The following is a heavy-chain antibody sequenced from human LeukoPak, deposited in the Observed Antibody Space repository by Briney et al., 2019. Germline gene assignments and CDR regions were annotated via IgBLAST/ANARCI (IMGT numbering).Heavy chain of an antibody. D-gene: IGHD3-10*01. CDR3: AGSYYKNNWFDP. V-gene: IGHV3-30*03. J-gene: IGHJ5*02. CDR2: ISYDGSNK. CDR1: GFTLSCYG. Sequence: GSLRLSCAASGFTLSCYGMHRVRQAPGKGLEWVAVISYDGSNKYYADSVKGRFTISRDNSKNTLYLQMNSLRAEDTAVYYCAGSYYKNNWFDPWGQGTLVTVSS.